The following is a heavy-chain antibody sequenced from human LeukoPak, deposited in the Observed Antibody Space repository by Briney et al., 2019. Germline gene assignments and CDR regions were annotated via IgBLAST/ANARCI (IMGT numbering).Heavy chain of an antibody. CDR2: ISSSGGST. V-gene: IGHV3-23*01. CDR3: AKDRRAEYKDAFDI. CDR1: GFTFSSYA. J-gene: IGHJ3*02. Sequence: HPGGSLRLSCAASGFTFSSYAMSWVRQAPGKGLEWVSAISSSGGSTYYADSVKGRFTISRDNSKNTLYLQMNSQRAEDTAVYYCAKDRRAEYKDAFDIWGQGTMVTVSS. D-gene: IGHD6-6*01.